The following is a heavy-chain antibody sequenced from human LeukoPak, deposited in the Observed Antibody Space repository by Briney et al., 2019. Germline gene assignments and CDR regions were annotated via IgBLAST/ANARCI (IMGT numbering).Heavy chain of an antibody. J-gene: IGHJ4*02. CDR3: AREGAPYDYVWGSYRYFDY. CDR2: INPNSGGT. V-gene: IGHV1-2*02. Sequence: ASVKVSCKASGYTFTGYYMHWVRQAPGQGLEWMGWINPNSGGTNYAQKFQGRVTMTRDTSISTAYMELSRLRSDDPAVYYCAREGAPYDYVWGSYRYFDYWGQGTLVTVSS. D-gene: IGHD3-16*02. CDR1: GYTFTGYY.